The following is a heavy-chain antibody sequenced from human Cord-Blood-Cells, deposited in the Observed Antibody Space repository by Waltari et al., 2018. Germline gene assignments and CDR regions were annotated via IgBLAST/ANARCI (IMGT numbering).Heavy chain of an antibody. J-gene: IGHJ4*02. Sequence: QLQLQESGPGLVKPSETLSLTCTVSGGSISSSSYYWGWIRQPPGKGLEWIGGIYYSGSTYSNPSLKSRVTISVDTSKNQFSLKLSSVTAADTAVYYCAVGVYNWNYYFDYWGQGTLVTVSS. CDR2: IYYSGST. CDR1: GGSISSSSYY. V-gene: IGHV4-39*01. D-gene: IGHD1-7*01. CDR3: AVGVYNWNYYFDY.